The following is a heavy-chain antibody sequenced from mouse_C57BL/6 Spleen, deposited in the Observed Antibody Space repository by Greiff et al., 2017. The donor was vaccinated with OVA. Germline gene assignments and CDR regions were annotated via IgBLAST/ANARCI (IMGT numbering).Heavy chain of an antibody. CDR1: GYTFTDYE. CDR2: IDPETGGT. J-gene: IGHJ4*01. D-gene: IGHD1-1*01. V-gene: IGHV1-15*01. CDR3: ARGVLRYAMDY. Sequence: VQLQQSGAELVRPGASVTLSCKASGYTFTDYEMHWVKQTPVHGLEWIGAIDPETGGTAYNQKFKGKAILTADKSSSTAYMQLSSLTSEDSAVYYCARGVLRYAMDYWGQGTSVTVSS.